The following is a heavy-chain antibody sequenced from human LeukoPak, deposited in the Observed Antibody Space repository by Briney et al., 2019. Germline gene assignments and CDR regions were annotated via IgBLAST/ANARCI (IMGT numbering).Heavy chain of an antibody. CDR1: GFTFSDYW. V-gene: IGHV3-74*01. CDR3: ARGVSEYYYDSSGYYTGSYDP. CDR2: ISSDRSST. J-gene: IGHJ5*02. D-gene: IGHD3-22*01. Sequence: GGSLRLSCAASGFTFSDYWMHWVRQAPGKGLVWVSRISSDRSSTSYADSVKGRFTVSRDNAKNTLYLQMNSLRAEDTAVYYCARGVSEYYYDSSGYYTGSYDPWGQGTLVTVSS.